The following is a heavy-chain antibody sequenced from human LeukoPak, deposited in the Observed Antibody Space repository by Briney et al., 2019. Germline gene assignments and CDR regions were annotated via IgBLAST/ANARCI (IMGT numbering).Heavy chain of an antibody. CDR2: ISNSGGNT. V-gene: IGHV3-23*01. D-gene: IGHD4-17*01. Sequence: GGSLRLSCAASGFTFSSHAMNWVRQAPGKGLEWVSGISNSGGNTYYADSVKGRFTISRDNSKNTLYLQMNSLRAEDTAVYYGAKDPFGAYDFDDWGQGTLVTVSS. CDR3: AKDPFGAYDFDD. CDR1: GFTFSSHA. J-gene: IGHJ4*02.